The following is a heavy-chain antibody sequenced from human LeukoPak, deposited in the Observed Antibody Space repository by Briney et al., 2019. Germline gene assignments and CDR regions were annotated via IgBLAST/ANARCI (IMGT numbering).Heavy chain of an antibody. J-gene: IGHJ4*02. Sequence: PGGSLRLSCAASGFTFSIFAMTWVRQAPGKGLEWVAVILNDGSSKYYADSVKGRFTISRDNSKNTLYLQMNSLRAEDTAVYYCRGYYYDSSGFYRDYWGQGTLVTVSS. D-gene: IGHD3-22*01. CDR3: RGYYYDSSGFYRDY. V-gene: IGHV3-30*03. CDR1: GFTFSIFA. CDR2: ILNDGSSK.